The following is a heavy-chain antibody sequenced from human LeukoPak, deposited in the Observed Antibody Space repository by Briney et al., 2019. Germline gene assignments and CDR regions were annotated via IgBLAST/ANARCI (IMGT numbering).Heavy chain of an antibody. CDR2: IKEDGAEK. J-gene: IGHJ4*02. V-gene: IGHV3-7*01. CDR1: GFRFSDYW. Sequence: GGSLRLSCAASGFRFSDYWMSWVRQAPGKGLEWVANIKEDGAEKYYVESVKGRFTIFRDNAKHSLHLQMNSLRVEDTAVYYCASGMTEFDYWGQGTLVTMSS. CDR3: ASGMTEFDY.